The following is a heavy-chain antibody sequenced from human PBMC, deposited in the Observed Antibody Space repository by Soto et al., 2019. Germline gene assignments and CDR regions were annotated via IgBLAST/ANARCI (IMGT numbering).Heavy chain of an antibody. D-gene: IGHD5-12*01. CDR3: ARGPSSGCFDS. CDR1: GYTFTTFF. V-gene: IGHV1-3*01. CDR2: INPANGDT. Sequence: ASVKVSCKTSGYTFTTFFLHWMRQAPGQRLEWMGWINPANGDTMYSQKFLGRVSNTRDTSATTAYMELTYLTSEDTAIYYCARGPSSGCFDSRGQRSSVTVSS. J-gene: IGHJ4*02.